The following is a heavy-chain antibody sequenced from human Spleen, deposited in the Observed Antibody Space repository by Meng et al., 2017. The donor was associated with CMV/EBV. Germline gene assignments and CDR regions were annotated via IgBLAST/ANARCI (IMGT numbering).Heavy chain of an antibody. Sequence: RRVSCDGSGCNCGELRMHWVRQAPRKGLEWGASIEKTGNKKFYVDTVKGRFTISRDNAGNTVYLEMNSLRDDDTGIYFCFMGHYSGAWGQGTLVTVSS. CDR1: GCNCGELR. J-gene: IGHJ5*02. V-gene: IGHV3-7*01. D-gene: IGHD2-21*01. CDR2: IEKTGNKK. CDR3: FMGHYSGA.